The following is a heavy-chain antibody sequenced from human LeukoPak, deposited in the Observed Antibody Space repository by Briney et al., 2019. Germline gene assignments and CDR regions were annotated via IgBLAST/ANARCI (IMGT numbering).Heavy chain of an antibody. CDR1: GYTFTGYY. CDR3: ARCYYDSSGYYFIDY. D-gene: IGHD3-22*01. Sequence: ASVKVSCKASGYTFTGYYMHWVRQAPGQGLEWMGRINPNNGGTNYAQKFQGRVTMTRDTSISTAYMELSRLRSDDTAVYYCARCYYDSSGYYFIDYWGQGTLVTVSS. V-gene: IGHV1-2*06. CDR2: INPNNGGT. J-gene: IGHJ4*02.